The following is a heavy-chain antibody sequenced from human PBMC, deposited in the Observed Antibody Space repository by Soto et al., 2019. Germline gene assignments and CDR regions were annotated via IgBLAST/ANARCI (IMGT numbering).Heavy chain of an antibody. CDR3: ARGGSSSWKRAEYFQH. V-gene: IGHV4-59*01. CDR2: IYYSGST. D-gene: IGHD6-13*01. J-gene: IGHJ1*01. Sequence: QVQLQESGPGLVKPSETLSLTCTVSGGSISSYYWSWIRQPPGKGLEWIGYIYYSGSTNYNPSLTSRVTISVDTSKNQFSLKLSSVTAADTAVYYCARGGSSSWKRAEYFQHWGQGTLVTVSS. CDR1: GGSISSYY.